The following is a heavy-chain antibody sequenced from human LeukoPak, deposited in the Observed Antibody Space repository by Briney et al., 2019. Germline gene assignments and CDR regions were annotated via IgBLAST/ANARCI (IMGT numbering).Heavy chain of an antibody. CDR3: ARVLAAAGTQRPYGMDV. D-gene: IGHD6-13*01. J-gene: IGHJ6*02. CDR2: IYHSGST. Sequence: PSETLSLTCAVSGGSISSSNWWSWVRPPPGKGLECIGEIYHSGSTNYNPSLKSRVTISVDKSKNQFSLKLSSATAADTAVYYCARVLAAAGTQRPYGMDVWGQGTTVTVSS. CDR1: GGSISSSNW. V-gene: IGHV4-4*02.